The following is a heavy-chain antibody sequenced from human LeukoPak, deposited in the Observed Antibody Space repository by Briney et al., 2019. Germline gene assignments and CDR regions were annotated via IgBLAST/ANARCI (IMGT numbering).Heavy chain of an antibody. J-gene: IGHJ4*02. V-gene: IGHV4-39*07. Sequence: PSETLSLTCTVSRGSISSGNYYWSWIRQPPGKGLEWIGSIYHSGSTYYNPSLKSRVTISVDTSKNQFSLKLSSVTAADTAVYYCARTGYSSRPDYWGQGTLVTVSS. CDR1: RGSISSGNYY. CDR2: IYHSGST. CDR3: ARTGYSSRPDY. D-gene: IGHD6-13*01.